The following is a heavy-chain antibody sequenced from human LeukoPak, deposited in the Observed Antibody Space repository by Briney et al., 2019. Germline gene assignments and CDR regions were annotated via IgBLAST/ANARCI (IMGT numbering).Heavy chain of an antibody. CDR2: VYSNDKK. D-gene: IGHD6-13*01. V-gene: IGHV3-66*01. Sequence: GGSLRLSCAASGFSVRYSFMTWVRQAPGKGLEWVSVVYSNDKKYYADSVRGRFTISRDNSKNTVYLQMASLRPEDTAAYFCASGPQNGSWYENWFDPWGQGTLVTVSS. J-gene: IGHJ5*02. CDR3: ASGPQNGSWYENWFDP. CDR1: GFSVRYSF.